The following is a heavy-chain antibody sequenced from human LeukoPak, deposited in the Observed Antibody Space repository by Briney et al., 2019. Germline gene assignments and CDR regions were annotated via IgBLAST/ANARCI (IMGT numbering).Heavy chain of an antibody. CDR1: GDSVSSNSAA. CDR2: TYYRSKWRS. D-gene: IGHD3-10*01. CDR3: ARMVGLVSDF. Sequence: QTLSLTCAISGDSVSSNSAAWNWIRQSPSRGLEWLGRTYYRSKWRSYYAASVKIRITINPDTPKNQFSLQLKSVTPEDTAVYYCARMVGLVSDFWGQGTLVTVSS. V-gene: IGHV6-1*01. J-gene: IGHJ4*02.